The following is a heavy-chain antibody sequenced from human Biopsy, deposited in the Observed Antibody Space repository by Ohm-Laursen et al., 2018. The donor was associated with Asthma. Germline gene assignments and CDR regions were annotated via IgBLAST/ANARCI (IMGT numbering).Heavy chain of an antibody. CDR2: INAGNGNT. Sequence: ASVKVSCKVSGYTFISYAIHWVRQAPGQRLEWMGWINAGNGNTKYSQKLQGRVTITRDTSASTAYMDLSSLRSEDTAVYYCARTYYDFLTGQVNDVFAIWGQGAMVTVSS. CDR1: GYTFISYA. D-gene: IGHD3-9*01. CDR3: ARTYYDFLTGQVNDVFAI. V-gene: IGHV1-3*01. J-gene: IGHJ3*02.